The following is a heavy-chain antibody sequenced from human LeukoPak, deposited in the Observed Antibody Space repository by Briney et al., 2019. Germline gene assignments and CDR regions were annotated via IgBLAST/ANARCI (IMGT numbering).Heavy chain of an antibody. Sequence: GGSLRLSCAASGFIFSSYNMNWVRQAPGKGLEWVSYISSSSSTIYYADSVKGRFTISRDNAKNSLFPQMNSLRAEDTAVYYCARAGSFSSSYGISWDYWGQGALVAVSS. CDR2: ISSSSSTI. CDR3: ARAGSFSSSYGISWDY. CDR1: GFIFSSYN. J-gene: IGHJ4*02. D-gene: IGHD2-15*01. V-gene: IGHV3-48*04.